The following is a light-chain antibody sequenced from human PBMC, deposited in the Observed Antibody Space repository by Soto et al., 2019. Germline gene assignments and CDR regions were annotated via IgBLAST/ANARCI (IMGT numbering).Light chain of an antibody. CDR1: NIGSKR. CDR3: PVWDITTDHYV. V-gene: IGLV3-21*04. Sequence: SYELTQPPSVSVAPEKTARITCGGNNIGSKRVHWYRQKPGQAPVLVIYYDSDRPSGIPERFSGSNSGNTATLTISRVEAGDEADYYCPVWDITTDHYVFGTGTKVTVL. J-gene: IGLJ1*01. CDR2: YDS.